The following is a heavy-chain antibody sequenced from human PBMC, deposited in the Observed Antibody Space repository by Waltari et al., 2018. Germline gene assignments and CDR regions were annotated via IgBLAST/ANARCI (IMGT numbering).Heavy chain of an antibody. CDR1: GGSIRSYY. V-gene: IGHV4-59*08. CDR3: ARVGATWYPNYDY. J-gene: IGHJ4*02. CDR2: IYYSGST. D-gene: IGHD1-26*01. Sequence: QVQLQESGPALVKPSETLSLTCPVSGGSIRSYYWSWIRQPPGKGLEWIGYIYYSGSTNYNPSLKSRVTISVDTSKNQFSLKLSSVTAADTAVYYCARVGATWYPNYDYWGQGTLVTVSS.